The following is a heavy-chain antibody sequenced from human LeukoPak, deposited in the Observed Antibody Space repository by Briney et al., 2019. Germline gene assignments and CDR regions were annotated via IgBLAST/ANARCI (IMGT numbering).Heavy chain of an antibody. CDR1: GLTFTDYY. CDR2: ISGSGISI. Sequence: PGGSLRLSCVASGLTFTDYYMSWIRQAPGKGLEWISFISGSGISIYYAESVKGRFTISRDNAKNSLYLQMNSLRVEETAVYYCARRGRIRMGGTEHDAFDIWGQGTMVTVSS. CDR3: ARRGRIRMGGTEHDAFDI. J-gene: IGHJ3*02. V-gene: IGHV3-11*04. D-gene: IGHD6-19*01.